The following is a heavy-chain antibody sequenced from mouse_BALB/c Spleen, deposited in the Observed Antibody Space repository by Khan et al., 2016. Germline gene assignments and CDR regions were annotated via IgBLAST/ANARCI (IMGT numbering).Heavy chain of an antibody. CDR1: GYSLTRYG. D-gene: IGHD3-3*01. V-gene: IGHV2-9*02. J-gene: IGHJ2*01. Sequence: QVQLKESGPGLVAPSQSLSITCTVYGYSLTRYGVHWVSQPPGKGLEWLGLIWAGGSTNYNWALMSRLSISIDNTTSIVVLIMNSLQTDDPALYYCASSTYLARYWAEATTLTVSS. CDR3: ASSTYLARY. CDR2: IWAGGST.